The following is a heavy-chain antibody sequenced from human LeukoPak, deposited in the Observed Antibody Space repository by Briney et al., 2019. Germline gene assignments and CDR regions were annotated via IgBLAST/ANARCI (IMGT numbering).Heavy chain of an antibody. D-gene: IGHD2-8*01. CDR1: GYTFTGYY. Sequence: ASVKVSCKASGYTFTGYYVHWVRQAPGQGLEWMGWIDPNSGGTNYPQKFQGRVTMTRDTSISTAYMEMSSLTSDDKAVYYCARSARHCNNGVCFTDYYIDLWGKGTTVIVSS. CDR3: ARSARHCNNGVCFTDYYIDL. J-gene: IGHJ6*03. V-gene: IGHV1-2*02. CDR2: IDPNSGGT.